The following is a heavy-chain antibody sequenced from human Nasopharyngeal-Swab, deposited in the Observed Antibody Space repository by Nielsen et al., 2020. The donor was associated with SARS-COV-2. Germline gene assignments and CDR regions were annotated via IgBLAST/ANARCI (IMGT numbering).Heavy chain of an antibody. CDR1: GFTFSSYS. D-gene: IGHD6-13*01. J-gene: IGHJ6*02. V-gene: IGHV3-21*01. Sequence: GGSLRLSCAASGFTFSSYSMNWVRQAPGKGLEWVSSIRSSSSYIYYADSVKGRFTISRDNAKNSLYLQMNSLRAEDTAVYYCARVFNRVSEIAAADPNIYYYYGMDVWGQGTTVTVSS. CDR3: ARVFNRVSEIAAADPNIYYYYGMDV. CDR2: IRSSSSYI.